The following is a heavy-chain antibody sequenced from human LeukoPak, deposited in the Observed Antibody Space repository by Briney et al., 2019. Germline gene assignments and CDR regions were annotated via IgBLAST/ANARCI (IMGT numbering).Heavy chain of an antibody. CDR1: GYTFTGYY. Sequence: ASVKVSCKASGYTFTGYYMHWVRQAPGQGLEWMGWINPNSGGTNYAQKFQGRVTMTRDTSISTAYMELSRLRSDDTAVYYCARRDRYCSSTSCYSVVDPGGQGTLVTVSS. CDR2: INPNSGGT. V-gene: IGHV1-2*02. CDR3: ARRDRYCSSTSCYSVVDP. D-gene: IGHD2-2*01. J-gene: IGHJ5*02.